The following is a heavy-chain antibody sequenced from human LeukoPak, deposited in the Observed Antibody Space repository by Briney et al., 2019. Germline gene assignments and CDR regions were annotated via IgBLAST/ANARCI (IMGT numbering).Heavy chain of an antibody. CDR2: IIPIFGTA. V-gene: IGHV1-69*13. CDR3: ARVSHEKTKLRFLGFDY. Sequence: GASVKVSCKASGGTFSSYAISWVRQAPGQGLEWMGGIIPIFGTANYAQKFQGRVTITADESTSTAYMELSSLRSEDTAVYYCARVSHEKTKLRFLGFDYWGQGTLVTVSS. J-gene: IGHJ4*02. CDR1: GGTFSSYA. D-gene: IGHD3-3*01.